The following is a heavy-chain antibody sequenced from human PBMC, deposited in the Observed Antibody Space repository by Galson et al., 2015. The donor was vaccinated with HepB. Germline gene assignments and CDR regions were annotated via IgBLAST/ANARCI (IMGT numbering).Heavy chain of an antibody. CDR3: AKEYGGVGATLAFDY. V-gene: IGHV3-43*01. CDR1: GFTFDDYT. J-gene: IGHJ4*02. Sequence: SLRLSCAASGFTFDDYTMHWVRQAPGKGLEWVSLISWDGGSTYYADSVKGRFTISRDNSKNSLYLQMNSLRTEDTALYYCAKEYGGVGATLAFDYWGQGTLVTVSS. D-gene: IGHD1-26*01. CDR2: ISWDGGST.